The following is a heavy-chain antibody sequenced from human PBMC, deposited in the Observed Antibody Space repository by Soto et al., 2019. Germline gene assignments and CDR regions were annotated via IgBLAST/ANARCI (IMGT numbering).Heavy chain of an antibody. CDR3: ASNRCGGDCYHALYYFDY. V-gene: IGHV1-69*06. Sequence: QVQLVQSGAEVKKPGSSVKVSCKASGGTFSSYAISWVRQAPGQGLEWMGGIIPILGTANYAQKFQGRVTITADKSTSTAYMELSILRSEDTAVYYCASNRCGGDCYHALYYFDYWGQGTLVTVSS. CDR2: IIPILGTA. D-gene: IGHD2-21*02. J-gene: IGHJ4*02. CDR1: GGTFSSYA.